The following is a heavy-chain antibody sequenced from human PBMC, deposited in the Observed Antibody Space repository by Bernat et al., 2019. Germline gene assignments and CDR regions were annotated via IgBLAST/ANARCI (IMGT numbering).Heavy chain of an antibody. CDR2: ISSSSSYI. J-gene: IGHJ6*02. CDR1: GFTFSSYS. CDR3: ARQIRYFDCPARNGYGMDV. D-gene: IGHD3-9*01. V-gene: IGHV3-21*01. Sequence: EVQLVESGGGLVKPGGSLRLSCAASGFTFSSYSMNWVRQAPGKGREWVSSISSSSSYIYYGDSVKGRFTISRDNAKNSLYLQMNSLRAEDTDVYYCARQIRYFDCPARNGYGMDVWGQGTTVTVSS.